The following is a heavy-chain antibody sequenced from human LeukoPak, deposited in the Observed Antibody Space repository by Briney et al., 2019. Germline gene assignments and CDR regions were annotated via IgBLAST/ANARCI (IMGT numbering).Heavy chain of an antibody. CDR2: IIPIFGTA. CDR1: GGTFSSYA. D-gene: IGHD6-13*01. CDR3: ARDRHIAAAVYYYYMDV. Sequence: SVKVSCKASGGTFSSYAISWVRQAPGQGLEWMGGIIPIFGTANYAQKFQGRVTITADGSTSTAYMELSSLRSEDTAVYYCARDRHIAAAVYYYYMDVWGKGTPVTVSS. V-gene: IGHV1-69*13. J-gene: IGHJ6*03.